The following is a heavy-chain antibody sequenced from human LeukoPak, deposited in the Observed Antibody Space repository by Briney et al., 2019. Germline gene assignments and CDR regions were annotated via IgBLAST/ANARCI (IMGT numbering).Heavy chain of an antibody. D-gene: IGHD3-22*01. J-gene: IGHJ3*02. CDR1: GYTFTGYY. V-gene: IGHV1-2*04. CDR3: ARVSGADYYDSSGYYYAFDI. Sequence: ASVKVSCKASGYTFTGYYMHWVRQAPGQGLEWMGWINPNSGGTNYAQKFQGWVTMTRDTSISTAYMELSRLRSDDTAVYYCARVSGADYYDSSGYYYAFDIWGQGTMVTVSS. CDR2: INPNSGGT.